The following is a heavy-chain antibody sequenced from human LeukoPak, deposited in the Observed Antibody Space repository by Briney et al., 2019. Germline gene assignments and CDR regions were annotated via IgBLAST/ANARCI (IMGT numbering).Heavy chain of an antibody. CDR1: GFTFSNYA. Sequence: GGSLRLSCAASGFTFSNYAMSWVRQAPGKGLEWVSAISGSGGSTYYADSVKGWFTISRDDSKNTLYLQMSSLRAEATAVYYCAKAGPYCSSTSCSVDYWGQGTLVTVSS. CDR2: ISGSGGST. J-gene: IGHJ4*02. CDR3: AKAGPYCSSTSCSVDY. D-gene: IGHD2-2*01. V-gene: IGHV3-23*01.